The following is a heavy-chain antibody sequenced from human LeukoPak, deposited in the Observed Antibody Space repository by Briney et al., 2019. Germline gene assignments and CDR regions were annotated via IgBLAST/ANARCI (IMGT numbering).Heavy chain of an antibody. CDR2: IYYSGST. Sequence: PSETLSLTCTVSGGSMSPYHWGWIRQPPGKGLEWTGYIYYSGSTNYNPSLKSRVTISVDTSKNQFSLKLSSVTAADTAVYYCARLYCSGGSCYSDVLFDYWGQGTLVTVSS. CDR3: ARLYCSGGSCYSDVLFDY. CDR1: GGSMSPYH. V-gene: IGHV4-59*12. J-gene: IGHJ4*02. D-gene: IGHD2-15*01.